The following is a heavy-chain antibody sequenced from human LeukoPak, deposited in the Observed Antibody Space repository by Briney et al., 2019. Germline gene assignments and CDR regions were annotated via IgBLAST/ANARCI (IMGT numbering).Heavy chain of an antibody. CDR1: GGSISSYY. J-gene: IGHJ6*02. CDR3: ARVRPFYYYYGMDV. V-gene: IGHV4-59*01. Sequence: PSETLSLTCTVSGGSISSYYWSWIRQPPGKGLEWIGYIYYSGSTNYNPSLKSRVTISVDTSKNQFSLKLSSVTAADTAVYYCARVRPFYYYYGMDVWGQGTTVTVSS. CDR2: IYYSGST.